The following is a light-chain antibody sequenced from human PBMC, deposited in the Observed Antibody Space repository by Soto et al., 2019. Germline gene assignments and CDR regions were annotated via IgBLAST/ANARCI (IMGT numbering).Light chain of an antibody. J-gene: IGLJ1*01. CDR1: GSNIGNNN. V-gene: IGLV1-47*01. CDR2: KNN. Sequence: QSALAQPPSASGTPGQRDTISCSGSGSNIGNNNVYWYQQFPGTAPKLLLYKNNKRPSGVPDRFSGSKSDTSASLAIRGLPSEDEAHYYCAAWDDCLSGHVLATGTKVTVL. CDR3: AAWDDCLSGHV.